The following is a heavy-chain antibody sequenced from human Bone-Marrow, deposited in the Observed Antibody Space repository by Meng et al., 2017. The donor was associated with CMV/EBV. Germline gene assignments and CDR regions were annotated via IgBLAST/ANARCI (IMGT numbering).Heavy chain of an antibody. CDR2: TYWDDDK. CDR3: AHSILGYYDSSCPYFDY. V-gene: IGHV2-5*02. D-gene: IGHD3-22*01. CDR1: GVSLRTGGVG. J-gene: IGHJ4*02. Sequence: QSTLRGSRPPQGKPPRPLSLTRTCPGVSLRTGGVGAGWNRQPQGKALEWLALTYWDDDKRYSPSLKSRLTINKDTPKNQVVLTMTNMDRVDTATYYCAHSILGYYDSSCPYFDYWGQGTLVTVSS.